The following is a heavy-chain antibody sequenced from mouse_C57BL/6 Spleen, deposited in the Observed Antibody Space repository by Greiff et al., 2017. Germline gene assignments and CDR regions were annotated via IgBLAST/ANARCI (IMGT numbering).Heavy chain of an antibody. CDR3: ARIYDNEGDYARDY. CDR2: IYPRSGST. V-gene: IGHV1-81*01. D-gene: IGHD2-4*01. CDR1: GYTFTSYG. J-gene: IGHJ4*01. Sequence: QVQLQQPGAELVRPGASVKLSCKASGYTFTSYGISWVKQRTGQGLEWIGVIYPRSGSTYYHEKFKGKDTLTADTSSRPAYMERHRLTSEDSAVYFGARIYDNEGDYARDYWGQGTSVTVSS.